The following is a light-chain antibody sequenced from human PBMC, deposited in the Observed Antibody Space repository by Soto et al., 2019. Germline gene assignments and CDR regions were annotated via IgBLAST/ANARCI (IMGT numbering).Light chain of an antibody. CDR2: EGS. J-gene: IGLJ1*01. V-gene: IGLV2-23*03. Sequence: QSALTQPASVSGSPGQSITISCTGTSSDVGSYNLVSWYQHHPGKAPKLMIYEGSKRPSGVSNRFSGSKSGNTASLTISGLQAEDEAAYYCCSYAGSSTFVFGTGTKVTVL. CDR1: SSDVGSYNL. CDR3: CSYAGSSTFV.